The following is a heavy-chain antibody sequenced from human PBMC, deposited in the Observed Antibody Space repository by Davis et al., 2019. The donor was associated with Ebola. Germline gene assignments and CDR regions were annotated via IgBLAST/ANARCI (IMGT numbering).Heavy chain of an antibody. CDR1: GYTFTGYY. CDR2: INPSGGST. D-gene: IGHD6-6*01. CDR3: ARCSSSYNYYYGMDV. V-gene: IGHV1-46*01. Sequence: ASVKVSCKASGYTFTGYYMHWVRQAPGQGLEWMGIINPSGGSTSYAQKFQGRVTITRDTSASTAYMELSSLRSEDTAVYYCARCSSSYNYYYGMDVWGQGTTVTVSS. J-gene: IGHJ6*02.